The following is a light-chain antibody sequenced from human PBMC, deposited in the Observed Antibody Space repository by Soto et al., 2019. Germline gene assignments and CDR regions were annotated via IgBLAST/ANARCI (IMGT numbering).Light chain of an antibody. CDR3: SSYANTYTYV. Sequence: QSVLTQPPSASGSPGQSVTISCTGTSSDVGGYNYVSCYQQHPGKAPKLMIYEVSKRPSKIPDRFSGSKSGNTASLTVSGLQAEDEADYYCSSYANTYTYVFGTGTKVTVL. V-gene: IGLV2-8*01. J-gene: IGLJ1*01. CDR1: SSDVGGYNY. CDR2: EVS.